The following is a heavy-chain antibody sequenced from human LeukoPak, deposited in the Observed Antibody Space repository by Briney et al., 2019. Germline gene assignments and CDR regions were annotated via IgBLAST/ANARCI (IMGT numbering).Heavy chain of an antibody. J-gene: IGHJ4*02. D-gene: IGHD3-22*01. Sequence: GGSLRLSCAASGFTFSNYAMSWVRRAPGKGLEWVSGITGSGGGTYYADSLKGRCTISRDNSKKTLYLQMNSLRAEDTAVYYCAKAGSGYYPNYFDYWGQGTLVTVSS. CDR1: GFTFSNYA. V-gene: IGHV3-23*01. CDR3: AKAGSGYYPNYFDY. CDR2: ITGSGGGT.